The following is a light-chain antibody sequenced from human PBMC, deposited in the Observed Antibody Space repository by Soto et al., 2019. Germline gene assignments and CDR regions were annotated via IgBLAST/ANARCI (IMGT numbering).Light chain of an antibody. CDR2: EVS. J-gene: IGLJ3*02. CDR1: SSDVGSYNR. CDR3: ISYTTSSTGV. Sequence: QSALTQPPSVSGSPGQSVTISCTGTSSDVGSYNRVSWYQQPPGAAPKLMIYEVSNRPSGVPDRFAGSKSGNTASLTISGLQAEDEADYYCISYTTSSTGVFGGGTKLTVL. V-gene: IGLV2-18*02.